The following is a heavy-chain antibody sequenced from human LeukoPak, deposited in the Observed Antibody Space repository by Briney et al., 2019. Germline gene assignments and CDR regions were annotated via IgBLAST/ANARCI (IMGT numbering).Heavy chain of an antibody. CDR1: GFTFSSYG. CDR3: ARVEATYYYGSATPYSPY. CDR2: IRYDGSNT. D-gene: IGHD3-10*01. J-gene: IGHJ4*02. V-gene: IGHV3-30*02. Sequence: GGSLRFSCEASGFTFSSYGMHWVRQAPGKGPEWVAFIRYDGSNTYYADSVKGRFTISRDNSKNTLYLQMKSLKVEDTSVYYCARVEATYYYGSATPYSPYWGQGSLVTVSS.